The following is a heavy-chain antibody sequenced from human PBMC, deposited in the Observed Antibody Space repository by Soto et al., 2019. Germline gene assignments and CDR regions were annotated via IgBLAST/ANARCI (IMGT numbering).Heavy chain of an antibody. V-gene: IGHV3-23*01. Sequence: LXLSCAASGFTFSSYAMSWVRQAPGKGLEWVSAISGSGGSTYYADSVKGRFTISRDNSKNTLYLQMNSLRAEDTAVYYCAKDLARVRGVISPNWFDPWGQGSLVTVSS. CDR1: GFTFSSYA. CDR2: ISGSGGST. D-gene: IGHD3-10*01. J-gene: IGHJ5*02. CDR3: AKDLARVRGVISPNWFDP.